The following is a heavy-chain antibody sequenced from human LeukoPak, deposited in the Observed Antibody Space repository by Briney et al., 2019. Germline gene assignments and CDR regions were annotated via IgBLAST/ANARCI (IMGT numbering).Heavy chain of an antibody. CDR1: VDSISSSSYY. D-gene: IGHD1-26*01. J-gene: IGHJ5*02. V-gene: IGHV4-39*01. Sequence: SETLSLTCTVSVDSISSSSYYWGWIRQPPGNGLEWIANIYYSGNTYYNPSLESRVTISVDTSKNQFSLNVSSVTAADTAVYYCARHRYSGSYYWFDPWGQGTLVTVSS. CDR2: IYYSGNT. CDR3: ARHRYSGSYYWFDP.